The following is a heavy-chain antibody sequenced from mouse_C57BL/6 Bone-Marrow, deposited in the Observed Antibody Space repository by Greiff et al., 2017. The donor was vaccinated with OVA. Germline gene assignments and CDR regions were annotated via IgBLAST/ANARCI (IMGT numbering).Heavy chain of an antibody. CDR1: GYTFTDYY. CDR3: AVSHWYFDV. V-gene: IGHV1-26*01. Sequence: VQLQQSGPELVKPGASVKISCKASGYTFTDYYMNWVKQSHGKSLEWIGDINPNNGGTSYNQKLKGKATLTVDKSSSTAYMELRSLTSEDSAVDYCAVSHWYFDVWGTGTTVTVSS. J-gene: IGHJ1*03. CDR2: INPNNGGT.